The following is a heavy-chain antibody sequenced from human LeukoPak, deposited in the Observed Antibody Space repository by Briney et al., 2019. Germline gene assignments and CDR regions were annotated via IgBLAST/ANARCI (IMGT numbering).Heavy chain of an antibody. CDR3: VKEQGSGYYRTADY. V-gene: IGHV3-30*18. D-gene: IGHD3-10*01. CDR1: GFTLSSCG. Sequence: PRTSLRLSCVASGFTLSSCGMHWVRQAPGKGLEWVAVITYDGITTYSDDSVKGRFTISRDTSKSTLHLQMNNLRPEDTAVYFCVKEQGSGYYRTADYWGQGTLVTVSS. J-gene: IGHJ4*02. CDR2: ITYDGITT.